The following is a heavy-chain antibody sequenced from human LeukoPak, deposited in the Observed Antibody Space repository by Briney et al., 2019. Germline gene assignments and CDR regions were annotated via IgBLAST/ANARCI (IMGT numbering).Heavy chain of an antibody. CDR2: INPNSGGT. V-gene: IGHV1-2*02. J-gene: IGHJ5*02. CDR3: ARDVVVPAAIGYNWFDP. Sequence: ASVKVSCKASGYTFTGYYMHWVRQAPGQGLEWMGWINPNSGGTNYARKFQGRVTMTRDTSISTAYMELSRLRSDDTAVYYCARDVVVPAAIGYNWFDPCGQGTLVTVSS. D-gene: IGHD2-2*01. CDR1: GYTFTGYY.